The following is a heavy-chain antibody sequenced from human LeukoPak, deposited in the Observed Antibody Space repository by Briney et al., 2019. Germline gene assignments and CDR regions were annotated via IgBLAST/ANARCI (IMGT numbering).Heavy chain of an antibody. Sequence: SETLSLTCTVSGGSISTSNYYWGWIRQPPGKGLEWIGNIFYSGSTYYSPSLKSRVTISVDTSKNQFSLKLSSVTAADTAVYYCARHVRSGWPNWFDPWGQGTLVTVSS. CDR1: GGSISTSNYY. D-gene: IGHD6-19*01. CDR3: ARHVRSGWPNWFDP. J-gene: IGHJ5*02. CDR2: IFYSGST. V-gene: IGHV4-39*01.